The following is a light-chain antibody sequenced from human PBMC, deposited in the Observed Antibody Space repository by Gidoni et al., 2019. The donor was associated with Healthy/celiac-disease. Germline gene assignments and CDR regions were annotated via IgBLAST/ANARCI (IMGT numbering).Light chain of an antibody. CDR3: QQYNNCPPLT. J-gene: IGKJ4*01. CDR1: QSVSSN. Sequence: ERVMTQSPATLSVSPGERATLSCRASQSVSSNLAWYQQTPGQAPRLLIYGASTRATGIPARFSGSGSGTEFTLTISSLQSEDFAVYYCQQYNNCPPLTFGGGTQVEI. CDR2: GAS. V-gene: IGKV3-15*01.